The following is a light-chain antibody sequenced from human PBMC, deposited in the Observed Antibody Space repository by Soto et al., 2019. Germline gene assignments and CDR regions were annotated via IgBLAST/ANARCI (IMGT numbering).Light chain of an antibody. V-gene: IGKV3-20*01. CDR3: QQYGSSPVT. CDR1: QSVTNPF. J-gene: IGKJ5*01. CDR2: GAS. Sequence: EIVLTQSPGTLSLSPGERATLSCRASQSVTNPFLAWYQRNPGQAPSLLIYGASRRATGPPARFTGSGSGTDFTLTISRLEPEDFAVYYCQQYGSSPVTFGQGTRLEIK.